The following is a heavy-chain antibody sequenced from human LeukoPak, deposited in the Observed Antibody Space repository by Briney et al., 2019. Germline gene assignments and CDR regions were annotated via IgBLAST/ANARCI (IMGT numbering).Heavy chain of an antibody. D-gene: IGHD3-3*01. CDR3: AREGGFYRPLDY. V-gene: IGHV4-4*02. Sequence: SGTLSLTCGVSGGSVINTNWWTWVRQPPGKGLEWIGEVHLDGRTNYNPSLESRLTMSVDVSENQVSLKLTSVTAADTAVYYCAREGGFYRPLDYSGQGTLVTVAS. CDR1: GGSVINTNW. CDR2: VHLDGRT. J-gene: IGHJ4*02.